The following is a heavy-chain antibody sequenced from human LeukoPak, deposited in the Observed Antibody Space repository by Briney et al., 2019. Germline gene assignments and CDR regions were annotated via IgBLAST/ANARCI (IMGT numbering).Heavy chain of an antibody. Sequence: SVKVSCKVSGNTLSELSMHWVRQAPGQGLEWMGGIIPIFGTANYAQKFQGRVTITADESTSTAYMELSSLRSEDTAVYYCARKGGGSSGWYGNWFDPWGQGTLVTVSS. CDR2: IIPIFGTA. CDR1: GNTLSELS. CDR3: ARKGGGSSGWYGNWFDP. V-gene: IGHV1-69*13. D-gene: IGHD6-19*01. J-gene: IGHJ5*02.